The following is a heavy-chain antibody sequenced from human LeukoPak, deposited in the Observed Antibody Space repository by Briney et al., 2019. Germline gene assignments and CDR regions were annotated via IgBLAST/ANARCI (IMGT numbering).Heavy chain of an antibody. Sequence: VASVKVSCKASGYTFTGYYMHWVRQAPGQGLEWMGWMNPNSGNTGYAQKFQGRVTMTRNTSISTAYMELSSLRSEDTAVYYCARAKKQGYDFWSGYYNWFDPWGQGTLVTVSS. CDR2: MNPNSGNT. CDR1: GYTFTGYY. CDR3: ARAKKQGYDFWSGYYNWFDP. D-gene: IGHD3-3*01. J-gene: IGHJ5*02. V-gene: IGHV1-8*02.